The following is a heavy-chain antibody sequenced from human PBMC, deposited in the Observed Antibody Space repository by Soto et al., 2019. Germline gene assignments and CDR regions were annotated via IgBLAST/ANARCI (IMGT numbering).Heavy chain of an antibody. CDR2: IDPSDSYT. V-gene: IGHV5-10-1*01. CDR3: ARVHKNWFDS. J-gene: IGHJ5*01. CDR1: GYNFIAFW. Sequence: GESLKISCTASGYNFIAFWIHWLRQMPGKGLEWLGKIDPSDSYTNYSPSFEGHVTISTDNSITTAYLQWSSLRASDTALYFCARVHKNWFDSWAQGTMVTVSS.